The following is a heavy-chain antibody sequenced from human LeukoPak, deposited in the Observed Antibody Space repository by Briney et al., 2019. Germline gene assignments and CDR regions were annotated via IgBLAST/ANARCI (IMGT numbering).Heavy chain of an antibody. Sequence: VASVKVSCKASGYTFTSYDINWVRQATGQGLEWMGWMNPNSGNTGYAQKFQGRVTMTRNTSISTAYMELRSLRSDDTAVYYCARSSGIAAAGTLYGMDVWGQGTTVTVSS. D-gene: IGHD6-13*01. J-gene: IGHJ6*02. CDR2: MNPNSGNT. CDR3: ARSSGIAAAGTLYGMDV. CDR1: GYTFTSYD. V-gene: IGHV1-8*01.